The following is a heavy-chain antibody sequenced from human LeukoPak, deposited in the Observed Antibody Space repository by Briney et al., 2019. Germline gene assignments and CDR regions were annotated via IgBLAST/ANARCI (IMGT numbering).Heavy chain of an antibody. CDR1: GFTFSSYN. CDR2: ISVSSAYT. J-gene: IGHJ6*02. CDR3: ARDHVAAAGTDYFYYYAMDV. V-gene: IGHV3-21*01. D-gene: IGHD6-13*01. Sequence: GGTLRLSCAASGFTFSSYNMNWVRQAPGKGLEWVSSISVSSAYTFYADSVKGRFTISRDNPNNSLYLQMHSLRAEDTAVCYCARDHVAAAGTDYFYYYAMDVWGQGTTVTVP.